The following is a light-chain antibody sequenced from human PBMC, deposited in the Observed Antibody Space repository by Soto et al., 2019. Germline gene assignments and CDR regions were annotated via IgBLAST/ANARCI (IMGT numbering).Light chain of an antibody. Sequence: DSQMTQSPSTLSASVRDRVTITCRASQSLSSWLAWYQQKPGKAPRLLIYKASSLESGVPSRFSGSGSGTEFTLTISSLQPDDFATYYCQQYNSYPYTFGQGTKLEIK. CDR2: KAS. CDR1: QSLSSW. J-gene: IGKJ2*01. V-gene: IGKV1-5*03. CDR3: QQYNSYPYT.